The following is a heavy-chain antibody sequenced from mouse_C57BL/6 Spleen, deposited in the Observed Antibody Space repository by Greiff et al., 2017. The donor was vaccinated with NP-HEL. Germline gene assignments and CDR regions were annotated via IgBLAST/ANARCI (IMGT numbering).Heavy chain of an antibody. D-gene: IGHD3-3*01. CDR3: ARRTGGNLYYAMDY. Sequence: QVQLQQPGAELVMPGASVKLSCKASGYTFTSYWMHWVKQRPGQGLEWIGEIDPSDSYTNYNQKFKGKSTLTVDKSSSTAYMQLSSLTSEDSAVYYCARRTGGNLYYAMDYWGQGTSVTVSS. CDR1: GYTFTSYW. CDR2: IDPSDSYT. V-gene: IGHV1-69*01. J-gene: IGHJ4*01.